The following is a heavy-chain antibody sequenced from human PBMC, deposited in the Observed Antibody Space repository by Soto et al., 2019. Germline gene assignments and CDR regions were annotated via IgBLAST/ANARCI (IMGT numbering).Heavy chain of an antibody. CDR2: ISGSGGAT. J-gene: IGHJ4*02. V-gene: IGHV3-23*01. CDR1: GFTFSSYA. Sequence: GGSLRLSCAASGFTFSSYALNWVRQAPGKGLEWVSAISGSGGATDYADSVKGRFTISRDNSKNTLHLQMNSLRAEDTAVYYCTKERLPSSGSFYTLFDHWGQGTLVTVSS. D-gene: IGHD3-10*01. CDR3: TKERLPSSGSFYTLFDH.